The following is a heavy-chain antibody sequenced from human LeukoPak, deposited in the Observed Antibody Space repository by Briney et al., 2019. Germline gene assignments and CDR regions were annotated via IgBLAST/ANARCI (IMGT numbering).Heavy chain of an antibody. Sequence: GGSLRLSCAASGFTFSSYGMHWVRQAPGKGLEGVGVICYDGSNKYYADSVKGRFTISRDNSKNKVYMQMNRLRAEETAVYYCAKDSGRTYYDYVWGSCDYWGPGTLVTVSS. D-gene: IGHD3-16*01. J-gene: IGHJ4*02. CDR3: AKDSGRTYYDYVWGSCDY. CDR1: GFTFSSYG. V-gene: IGHV3-33*06. CDR2: ICYDGSNK.